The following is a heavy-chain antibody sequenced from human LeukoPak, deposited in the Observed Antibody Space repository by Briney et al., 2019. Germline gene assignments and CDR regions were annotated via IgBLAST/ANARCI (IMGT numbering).Heavy chain of an antibody. J-gene: IGHJ3*02. CDR3: ARGLSSGYYFDAFDI. CDR1: GFTFSSYS. Sequence: PGGSLRLSCAASGFTFSSYSMNWVRQAPGKGLEWVSYVSSSSSTIYYADSVKGRFTISRDNAKNSLYLQMNSLRAEDTAVYYCARGLSSGYYFDAFDIWGQGTMVTVSS. CDR2: VSSSSSTI. D-gene: IGHD3-22*01. V-gene: IGHV3-48*01.